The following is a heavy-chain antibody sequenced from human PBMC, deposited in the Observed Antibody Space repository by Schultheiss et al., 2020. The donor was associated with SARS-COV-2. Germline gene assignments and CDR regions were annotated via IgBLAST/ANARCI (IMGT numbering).Heavy chain of an antibody. Sequence: SETLSLTCAVYGGSFSGYYWSWIRQPPGKGLEWIGYIYYSGSTYYNPSLKSLVTISVDTSKNQFSLKLSSVTAADTAVYYCARSIAARGGFDYWGQGTLVTVSS. J-gene: IGHJ4*02. CDR1: GGSFSGYY. V-gene: IGHV4-34*01. CDR2: IYYSGST. D-gene: IGHD6-6*01. CDR3: ARSIAARGGFDY.